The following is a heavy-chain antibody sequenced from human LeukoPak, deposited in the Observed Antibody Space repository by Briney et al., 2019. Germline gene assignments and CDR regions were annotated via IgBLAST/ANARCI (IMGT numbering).Heavy chain of an antibody. CDR3: AKAHLPYCSSMFCNSYFDY. CDR1: GFTFSSYW. CDR2: IKQDGSQK. V-gene: IGHV3-7*01. D-gene: IGHD2-2*01. J-gene: IGHJ4*02. Sequence: GGSLRLSCVASGFTFSSYWMNWVRQAPGKGLEYVANIKQDGSQKFYVDSMKGRVTISRDNAKNSLYLQINSLRAEDTAVYYCAKAHLPYCSSMFCNSYFDYWGQGTLVTVSS.